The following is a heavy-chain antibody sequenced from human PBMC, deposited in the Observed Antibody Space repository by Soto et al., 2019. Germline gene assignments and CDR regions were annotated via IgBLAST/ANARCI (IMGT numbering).Heavy chain of an antibody. D-gene: IGHD2-8*02. J-gene: IGHJ5*02. CDR2: ISAYNGNT. CDR3: ARDLGTYWYNWFDP. CDR1: GYTFTSYG. V-gene: IGHV1-18*01. Sequence: ASVKVSCKASGYTFTSYGISCVRQAPGQGLEWMGWISAYNGNTNYAQKLQGRVTMTTDTSTSTAYMELRSLRSDDTAVYYCARDLGTYWYNWFDPWGQGTLVTVSS.